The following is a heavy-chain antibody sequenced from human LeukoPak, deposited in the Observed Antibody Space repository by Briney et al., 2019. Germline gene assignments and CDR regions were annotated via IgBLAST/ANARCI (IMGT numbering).Heavy chain of an antibody. V-gene: IGHV4-59*01. D-gene: IGHD1-14*01. CDR1: GGSFSSYY. CDR3: ARENPVWYYYGMDV. CDR2: IYYSGST. J-gene: IGHJ6*02. Sequence: SETLSLTCAVYGGSFSSYYWSWIRQPPGKGLEWIGYIYYSGSTNYNPSLKSRVTISVDTSKNQFSLKLSSVTAADTAVYYCARENPVWYYYGMDVWGQGTTVTVSS.